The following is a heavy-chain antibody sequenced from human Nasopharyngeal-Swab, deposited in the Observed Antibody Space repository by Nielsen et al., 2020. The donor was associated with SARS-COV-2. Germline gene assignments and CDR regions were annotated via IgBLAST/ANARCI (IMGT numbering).Heavy chain of an antibody. CDR3: ARLQYPLLSRPAAFDI. CDR1: GGSFSGYY. J-gene: IGHJ3*02. CDR2: INHSGST. D-gene: IGHD2-2*02. V-gene: IGHV4-34*01. Sequence: SETLSLTCAVYGGSFSGYYWSWIRQPPGKGLEWIGEINHSGSTNYNPSLKSRVTISVDTSKNQFSLKLSSVTATDTAVYYCARLQYPLLSRPAAFDIWGQGTMVTVSS.